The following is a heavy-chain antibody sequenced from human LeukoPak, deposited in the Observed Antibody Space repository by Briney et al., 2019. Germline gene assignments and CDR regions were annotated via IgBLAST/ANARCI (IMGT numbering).Heavy chain of an antibody. CDR1: GFTFSDYY. CDR3: ARDLSPDYYGSGSYYNRAEYFQH. Sequence: GGSLRLSCAASGFTFSDYYMSWLRQAPGKGLEWVSYISSSGSTIYYADSVKGRFTISRDNAKNSLYLQMNSLRAEDTAVYYCARDLSPDYYGSGSYYNRAEYFQHWGQGTLVTVSA. D-gene: IGHD3-10*01. J-gene: IGHJ1*01. CDR2: ISSSGSTI. V-gene: IGHV3-11*01.